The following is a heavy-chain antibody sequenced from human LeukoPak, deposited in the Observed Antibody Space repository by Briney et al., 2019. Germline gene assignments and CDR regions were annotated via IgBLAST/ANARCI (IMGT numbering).Heavy chain of an antibody. Sequence: GSSLRLSCAASGFDFNDYAMSWVRQAPGKGLEWVSAISGSGGSTYYADSVKGRFTISRDNSKNTLYLQMNSLRAEDTAVYYCAKLVGFTMIVSHFDYWGQGTLVTVSS. J-gene: IGHJ4*02. V-gene: IGHV3-23*01. CDR3: AKLVGFTMIVSHFDY. CDR2: ISGSGGST. D-gene: IGHD3-22*01. CDR1: GFDFNDYA.